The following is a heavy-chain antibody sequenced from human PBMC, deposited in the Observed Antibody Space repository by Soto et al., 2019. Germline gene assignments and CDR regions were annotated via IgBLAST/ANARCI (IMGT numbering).Heavy chain of an antibody. J-gene: IGHJ5*02. V-gene: IGHV1-69*13. CDR1: GGTFSNYA. CDR2: IIPIXATA. CDR3: ASYVDTAMVT. Sequence: XVKVSCKASGGTFSNYAISWVRQAPGQGLEGSGXIIPIXATANYAQNFXXRVTITAXXSTSPAYMALSSLTSEDTAVYYCASYVDTAMVTWGQGTLVTVSS. D-gene: IGHD5-18*01.